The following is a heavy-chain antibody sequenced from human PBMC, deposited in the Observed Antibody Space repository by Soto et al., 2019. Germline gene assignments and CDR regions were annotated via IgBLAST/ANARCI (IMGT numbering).Heavy chain of an antibody. CDR2: IKQDGSEK. CDR3: ARDRSSSGWYGASAC. J-gene: IGHJ4*02. D-gene: IGHD6-19*01. CDR1: GFTFSNFW. Sequence: EVQLVESGGGLVQPGGSLRLSCAASGFTFSNFWMRWVRQAPGKGLEWVANIKQDGSEKNYVDSVKGRFTISRDNAKNSRYLQMNSLRAEDTAVYYCARDRSSSGWYGASACGGEGTLVTVSS. V-gene: IGHV3-7*01.